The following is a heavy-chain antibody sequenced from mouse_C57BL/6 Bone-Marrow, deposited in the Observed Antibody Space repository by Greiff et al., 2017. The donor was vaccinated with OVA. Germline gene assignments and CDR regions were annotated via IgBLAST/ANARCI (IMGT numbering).Heavy chain of an antibody. D-gene: IGHD1-1*01. CDR3: AIPLITTVVAPYFDV. CDR1: GYTFTSYW. CDR2: IHPSDSDT. V-gene: IGHV1-74*01. J-gene: IGHJ1*03. Sequence: QVHVKQPGAELVKPGASVKVSCKASGYTFTSYWMHWVKQRPGQGLEWIGRIHPSDSDTNYNQKFKGKATLTVDKSSSTAYMQLSSLTSEDSAVYYCAIPLITTVVAPYFDVWGTGTTVTVSS.